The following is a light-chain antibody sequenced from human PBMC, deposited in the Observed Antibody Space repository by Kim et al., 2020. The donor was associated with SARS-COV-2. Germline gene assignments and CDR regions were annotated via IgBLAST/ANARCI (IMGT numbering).Light chain of an antibody. J-gene: IGKJ4*01. V-gene: IGKV3-11*01. CDR2: EAS. CDR3: QHRRNWPLT. CDR1: QSVSSY. Sequence: EIVLTQSPATLSLSPGERATLSCRASQSVSSYLAWYQQKPGQAPRLLIYEASNRATGIPARFSGSGSGTDFTLTISSLEPEDFAIYYCQHRRNWPLTFGGGTKLEI.